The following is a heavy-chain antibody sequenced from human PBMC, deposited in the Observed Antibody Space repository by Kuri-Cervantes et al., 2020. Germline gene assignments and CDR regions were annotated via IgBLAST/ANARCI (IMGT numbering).Heavy chain of an antibody. V-gene: IGHV3-53*01. CDR2: IYSGGST. CDR1: GFTVSSNY. CDR3: AREYRDYGPAWFDP. J-gene: IGHJ5*02. D-gene: IGHD4-17*01. Sequence: GGSLRLSCAASGFTVSSNYMSWVRQAPGKGLEWVSVIYSGGSTYYADSVKGRFTISRDNSKNTLYLQMNSLRAEDTAVYYCAREYRDYGPAWFDPWGQGTLVTVSS.